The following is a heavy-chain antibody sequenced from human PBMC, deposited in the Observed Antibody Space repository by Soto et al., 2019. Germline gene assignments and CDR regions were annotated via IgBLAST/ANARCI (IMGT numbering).Heavy chain of an antibody. D-gene: IGHD3-10*01. V-gene: IGHV1-18*01. Sequence: QVHLVQSGAEVKKPGDSLNVSSKASGYTFTNYDINWVRQAPGQGLEWMGWISTYTGNTNYAQKLQGRVTMTTDTSTSTAYMELRSLRSDDTAVYYCARGYYYGSGRPTPGGMDVWGQGTTVTVSS. CDR1: GYTFTNYD. CDR3: ARGYYYGSGRPTPGGMDV. CDR2: ISTYTGNT. J-gene: IGHJ6*02.